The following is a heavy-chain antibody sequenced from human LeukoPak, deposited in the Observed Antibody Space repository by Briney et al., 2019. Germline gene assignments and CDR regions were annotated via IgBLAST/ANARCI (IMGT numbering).Heavy chain of an antibody. V-gene: IGHV3-21*01. CDR1: GFTFSSYS. J-gene: IGHJ6*02. CDR3: ARAGTSGGMDV. D-gene: IGHD6-13*01. CDR2: ISSSSSYI. Sequence: GGSLRLSCAASGFTFSSYSMSWVRQAPGKGLEWVSSISSSSSYIYYADSVKGRFTISRDNAKNSLYLRMNSLRAEDTAVYYCARAGTSGGMDVWGQGTTVTVPS.